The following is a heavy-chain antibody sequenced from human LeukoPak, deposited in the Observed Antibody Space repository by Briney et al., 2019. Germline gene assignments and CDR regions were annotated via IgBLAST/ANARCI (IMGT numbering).Heavy chain of an antibody. CDR2: INHSGST. V-gene: IGHV4-34*01. D-gene: IGHD4-4*01. CDR1: GGSFSGYY. Sequence: SETLSLTCAVYGGSFSGYYWSWIRQPPGKGLEWIGEINHSGSTNYNPSLKSRVTISVDTSKNQFFLKLSSVTAADTAVYYCAGAGMTTVPGYWGQGTLVTVSS. J-gene: IGHJ4*02. CDR3: AGAGMTTVPGY.